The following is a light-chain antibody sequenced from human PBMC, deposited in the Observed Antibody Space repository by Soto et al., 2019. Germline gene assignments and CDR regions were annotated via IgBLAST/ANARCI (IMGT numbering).Light chain of an antibody. J-gene: IGKJ1*01. CDR2: DAS. V-gene: IGKV3-20*01. CDR3: QQYASSPRT. CDR1: QSVSGSY. Sequence: TQSAGTLSLSPGDSATLSCRASQSVSGSYLAWYQQKPGQAPRLVIYDASSRATGIPDRFSGSGSGADFTLTISRLEPEDFAVYYCQQYASSPRTFGQGTKVDIK.